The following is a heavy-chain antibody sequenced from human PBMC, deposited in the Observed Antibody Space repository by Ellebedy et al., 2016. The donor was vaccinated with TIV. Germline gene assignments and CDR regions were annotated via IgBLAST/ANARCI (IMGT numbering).Heavy chain of an antibody. CDR3: AKSRNGRATAGDN. CDR2: IFSGGTTK. D-gene: IGHD1-26*01. V-gene: IGHV3-48*02. Sequence: GESLKISXAASGFTFSSYNMNWVRQAPGKGLEWVSYIFSGGTTKYYADSVKGRFTISRDNAKSSLYLQMNSLRDEDTAMYYCAKSRNGRATAGDNWGQGTLVTVSS. CDR1: GFTFSSYN. J-gene: IGHJ4*02.